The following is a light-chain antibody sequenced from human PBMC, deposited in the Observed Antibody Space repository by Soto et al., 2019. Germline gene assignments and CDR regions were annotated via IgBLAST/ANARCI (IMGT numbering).Light chain of an antibody. Sequence: EMVLTQSPGTLSLSPGERATLSCRASQSVSNSSLAWYQQKPGQAPRLLVYGASSRATGIPDRFSGSGSGTDFTLTISRLEPEEFAVYYGQQYGSSPRTFGQGTKVEIK. CDR3: QQYGSSPRT. CDR1: QSVSNSS. V-gene: IGKV3-20*01. J-gene: IGKJ1*01. CDR2: GAS.